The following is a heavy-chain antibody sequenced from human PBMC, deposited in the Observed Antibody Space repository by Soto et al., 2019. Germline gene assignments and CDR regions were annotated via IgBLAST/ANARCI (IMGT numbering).Heavy chain of an antibody. CDR2: ISCDGGNK. CDR1: GFTFSSYA. Sequence: PGGSLRLSCAASGFTFSSYAMSWVRQAPGKGLEWVAVISCDGGNKYYADSVKGRFTISRDNSKNTLYLQMNSLRAEDTAVYYCARSYCSSTGCYGGLLARVDDPWGQGTLVTVSS. D-gene: IGHD2-2*01. J-gene: IGHJ5*02. CDR3: ARSYCSSTGCYGGLLARVDDP. V-gene: IGHV3-30*03.